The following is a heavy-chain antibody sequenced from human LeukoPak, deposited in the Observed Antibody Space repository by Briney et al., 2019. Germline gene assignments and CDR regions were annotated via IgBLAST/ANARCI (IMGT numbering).Heavy chain of an antibody. CDR2: IYPGDSDT. CDR1: GYSFTSYW. V-gene: IGHV5-51*01. J-gene: IGHJ4*02. CDR3: AVESNGMLTGDYFDY. Sequence: GESLKISCKGSGYSFTSYWIGWVRQMPGKGLEWMGIIYPGDSDTRYSPSFQGQVTISADKSISTAYLQWSSLKASDTAMYYCAVESNGMLTGDYFDYWGQGTLVTVSS. D-gene: IGHD2-8*01.